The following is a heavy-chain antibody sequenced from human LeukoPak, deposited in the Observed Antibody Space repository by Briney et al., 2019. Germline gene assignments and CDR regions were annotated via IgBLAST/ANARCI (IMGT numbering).Heavy chain of an antibody. J-gene: IGHJ5*02. D-gene: IGHD3-16*01. V-gene: IGHV4-59*01. CDR1: GGSISSYY. Sequence: SETLSLTCTVSGGSISSYYWSWIRQPPGKGLEWIGYIYYSGSTNYNPSLKSRVTISVDTSKNQFSLKLSSVTAADTAVYSRAPLGVRLGAGWFAPGGQGTLVTVSS. CDR2: IYYSGST. CDR3: APLGVRLGAGWFAP.